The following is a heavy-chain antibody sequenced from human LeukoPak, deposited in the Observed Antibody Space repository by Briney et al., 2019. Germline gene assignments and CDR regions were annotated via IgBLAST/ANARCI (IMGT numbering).Heavy chain of an antibody. CDR1: GFTFINYW. J-gene: IGHJ4*02. CDR2: IKQDGSEK. Sequence: GGSLRLSCSASGFTFINYWMSWVRQVPGKGLEWVANIKQDGSEKHYVDSVKGRFTISRDNAKNSLYLQMNSLRAEDTAVYYCARDSGSYSYWGQGTLVTVSS. V-gene: IGHV3-7*01. D-gene: IGHD1-26*01. CDR3: ARDSGSYSY.